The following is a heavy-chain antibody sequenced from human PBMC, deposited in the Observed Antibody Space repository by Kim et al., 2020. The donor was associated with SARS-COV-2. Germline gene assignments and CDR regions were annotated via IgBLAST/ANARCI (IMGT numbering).Heavy chain of an antibody. J-gene: IGHJ6*02. CDR3: AELIGVAPDFTRGMDV. D-gene: IGHD3-22*01. Sequence: GGSLRLSCAASGFTFSNYGMHWVRQAPGKGLEWVAAISYDGSNKYYADSVKGRFTISRDNSKNTLYLQMNSPRVEDTAVYYCAELIGVAPDFTRGMDVWGQVHTVTVS. V-gene: IGHV3-30*18. CDR1: GFTFSNYG. CDR2: ISYDGSNK.